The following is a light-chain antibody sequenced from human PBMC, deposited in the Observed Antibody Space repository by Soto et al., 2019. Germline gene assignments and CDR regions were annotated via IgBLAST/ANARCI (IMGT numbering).Light chain of an antibody. CDR3: QQSYSTPLT. CDR2: AAT. CDR1: QSISSY. V-gene: IGKV1-39*01. Sequence: DIQMTQSPSSLSASVGDRVTITCRASQSISSYLNWYQQKPGKAPKLLIYAATSLQSGVTSRFSGSGSGTDFTLTISSPQPEDFATYYCQQSYSTPLTCGQGTKLEIK. J-gene: IGKJ2*01.